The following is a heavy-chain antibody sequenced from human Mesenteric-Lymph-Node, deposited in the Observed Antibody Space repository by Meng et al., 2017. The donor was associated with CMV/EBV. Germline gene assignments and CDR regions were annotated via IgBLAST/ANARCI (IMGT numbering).Heavy chain of an antibody. CDR2: IDSDGSST. CDR3: ARDLTTSFVLY. D-gene: IGHD2/OR15-2a*01. V-gene: IGHV3-74*01. J-gene: IGHJ4*02. Sequence: GESLKISCAASGFTFSNYWMHWVRQVPGKGLVWVSRIDSDGSSTVYADSVKGRFIISRDNAKNSLYLQMNSLRGEDTAVYYCARDLTTSFVLYWGQGTLVTVSS. CDR1: GFTFSNYW.